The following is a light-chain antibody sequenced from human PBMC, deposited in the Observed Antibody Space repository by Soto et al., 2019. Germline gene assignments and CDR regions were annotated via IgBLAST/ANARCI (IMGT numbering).Light chain of an antibody. CDR2: EDS. CDR1: SSDVGSYNL. J-gene: IGLJ3*02. V-gene: IGLV2-23*01. CDR3: CSYAGSSTWV. Sequence: QSALTQPASVSGSPGQSITISCTGTSSDVGSYNLVSWYQQHPGKAPQLMIYEDSKRPSGVSNRFFGSKSGNTASLTISGLQAEDEADYYCCSYAGSSTWVFGGGTKLTVL.